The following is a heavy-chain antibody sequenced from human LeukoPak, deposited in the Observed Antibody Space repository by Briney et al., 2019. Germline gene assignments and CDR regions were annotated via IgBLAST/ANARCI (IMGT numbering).Heavy chain of an antibody. J-gene: IGHJ3*02. D-gene: IGHD6-19*01. Sequence: ASVKVSCKVSGYTFTDYYMHWVQQAPGKGLEWMGLVDPEDGETIYAEKFQGRVTITADTSTDTAYMELSSLRSEDTAEYYCATGGIAVAQWDAFDIWGQGTMVTVSS. CDR2: VDPEDGET. V-gene: IGHV1-69-2*01. CDR1: GYTFTDYY. CDR3: ATGGIAVAQWDAFDI.